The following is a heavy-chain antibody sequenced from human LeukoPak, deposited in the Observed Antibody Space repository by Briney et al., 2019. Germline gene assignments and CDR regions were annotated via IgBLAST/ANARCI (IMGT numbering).Heavy chain of an antibody. D-gene: IGHD5-18*01. J-gene: IGHJ4*02. CDR1: GGSISSYY. CDR2: IYYSGST. V-gene: IGHV4-59*01. Sequence: SETLSLTCTVSGGSISSYYWSWIRQPPGKGLEWIGYIYYSGSTNYNPSLKSRVTISVDTSKNQFSLKLSSVTAADTAVYYCARHTTMPNVDYWGQGTLVTVSS. CDR3: ARHTTMPNVDY.